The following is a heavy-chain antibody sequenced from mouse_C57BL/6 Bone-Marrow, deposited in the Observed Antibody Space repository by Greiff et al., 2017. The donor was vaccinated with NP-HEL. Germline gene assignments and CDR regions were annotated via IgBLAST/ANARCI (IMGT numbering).Heavy chain of an antibody. J-gene: IGHJ4*01. CDR2: ISYDGSN. CDR3: ARDGYDADGYYYAMDY. CDR1: GYSITSGYY. D-gene: IGHD2-2*01. V-gene: IGHV3-6*01. Sequence: EVQLQESGPGLVKPSQSLSLTCSVTGYSITSGYYWNWIRQFPGNKLEWMGYISYDGSNNYNPSLKNRISITRDTSKNQFFLKLNSVTTEDTATYYCARDGYDADGYYYAMDYWGQGTSVTVSS.